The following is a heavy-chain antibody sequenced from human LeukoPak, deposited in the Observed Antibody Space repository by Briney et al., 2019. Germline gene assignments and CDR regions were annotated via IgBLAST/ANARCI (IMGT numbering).Heavy chain of an antibody. V-gene: IGHV3-21*01. Sequence: GGSLRLSCAASGFTFSSYSMNWVRQAPGKGLEWVSSISSSSSYIYYADSVKGRFTISRDNAKNSLYLQMNSLRAEDTAVYYCARDYPYSYGPHDAFDIWGQGTMVTVSS. CDR1: GFTFSSYS. D-gene: IGHD5-18*01. CDR2: ISSSSSYI. CDR3: ARDYPYSYGPHDAFDI. J-gene: IGHJ3*02.